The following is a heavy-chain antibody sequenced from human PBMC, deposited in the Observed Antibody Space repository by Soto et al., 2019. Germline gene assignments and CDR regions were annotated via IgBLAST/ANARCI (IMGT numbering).Heavy chain of an antibody. J-gene: IGHJ6*02. D-gene: IGHD4-4*01. Sequence: QVQLVQSGAEVKKPGSSVKVSCKASGGTFSSYAISWVRQAPGQGLEWMGGIIPIFGTANYAQKFQGRVTITADESTSTAYMELSSLRSEDTAVYYCARGGDTVTTHYYYGMDVWGQGTTVTVSS. CDR2: IIPIFGTA. CDR3: ARGGDTVTTHYYYGMDV. V-gene: IGHV1-69*12. CDR1: GGTFSSYA.